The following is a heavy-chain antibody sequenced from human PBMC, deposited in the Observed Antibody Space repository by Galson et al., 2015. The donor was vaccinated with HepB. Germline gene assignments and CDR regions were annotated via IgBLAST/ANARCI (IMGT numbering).Heavy chain of an antibody. CDR1: GFTFSSYA. Sequence: SLRLSCAASGFTFSSYAMSWVRQAPGKGLEWVSAISGSGGSTYYADSVKGRFTISRDNSKNTLYLQMNSLRAEDTAVYYCAKDLYGDYVVEGDYWGQGTLVTVSS. CDR2: ISGSGGST. CDR3: AKDLYGDYVVEGDY. J-gene: IGHJ4*02. D-gene: IGHD4-17*01. V-gene: IGHV3-23*01.